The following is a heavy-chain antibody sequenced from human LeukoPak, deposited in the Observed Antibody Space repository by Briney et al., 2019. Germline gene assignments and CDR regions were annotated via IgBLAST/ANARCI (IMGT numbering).Heavy chain of an antibody. J-gene: IGHJ4*02. CDR1: GYTFSGHY. D-gene: IGHD5-18*01. CDR3: TRSWIQLWTPDFDH. CDR2: INPNSGGT. V-gene: IGHV1-2*06. Sequence: ATVKVSCKASGYTFSGHYLHWVRQAPGQGLEWMGRINPNSGGTKYAQKFQNRVTMTSDTSVSTAYMELNGLRSDDTAIYYCTRSWIQLWTPDFDHWGQGTLVTVSS.